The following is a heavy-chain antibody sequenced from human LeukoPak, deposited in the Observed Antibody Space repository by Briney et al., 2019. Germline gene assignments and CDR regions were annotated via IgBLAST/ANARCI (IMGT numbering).Heavy chain of an antibody. D-gene: IGHD6-19*01. V-gene: IGHV3-23*01. Sequence: PGGSLRLSCAISGFTFSSYTMNWVRQAPGKGLEWVLGISGSDGSTYSADPVKGRFTIPRDNSKNTLYLQMNSLRVEDTAVYYCAKDPPGAGPDFDCWGEGTLHTVSS. CDR2: ISGSDGST. CDR1: GFTFSSYT. CDR3: AKDPPGAGPDFDC. J-gene: IGHJ4*02.